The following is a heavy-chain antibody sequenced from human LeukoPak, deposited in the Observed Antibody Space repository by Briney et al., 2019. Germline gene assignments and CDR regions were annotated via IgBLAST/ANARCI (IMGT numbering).Heavy chain of an antibody. CDR1: GGSISSSSYY. CDR3: ARHGGSWYHAEYFQH. D-gene: IGHD6-13*01. J-gene: IGHJ1*01. V-gene: IGHV4-39*01. Sequence: SSETLSLTCTVSGGSISSSSYYGGWIRQPPGKGLEWIGSIYYSGSTYYNPSLKSRVTISVDTSKNQFSLKLSSVTAADTAVYYCARHGGSWYHAEYFQHWGQGTLVTVSS. CDR2: IYYSGST.